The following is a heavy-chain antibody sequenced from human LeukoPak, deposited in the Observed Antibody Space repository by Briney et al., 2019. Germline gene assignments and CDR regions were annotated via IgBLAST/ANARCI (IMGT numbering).Heavy chain of an antibody. J-gene: IGHJ4*02. Sequence: GGSLRLFCTASGFTFSNYWMNWVRQAPGKGLEWVSSISSSGTYIYYADSVKGRFTISRDNSKNTLYLQMNSLRAEDTAVYYCAKDPVAVAGNDYFDYWGQGTLVTVSS. CDR1: GFTFSNYW. CDR2: ISSSGTYI. V-gene: IGHV3-21*04. D-gene: IGHD6-19*01. CDR3: AKDPVAVAGNDYFDY.